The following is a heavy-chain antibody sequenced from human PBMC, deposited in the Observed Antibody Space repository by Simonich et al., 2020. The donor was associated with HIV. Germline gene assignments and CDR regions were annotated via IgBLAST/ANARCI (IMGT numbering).Heavy chain of an antibody. CDR2: IIPLLGKA. CDR3: AKESTGDSKDFWSGFYAFDI. D-gene: IGHD3-3*01. V-gene: IGHV1-69*06. Sequence: QVQLLQSGAEVKKPGSSVKVSCKASGGTFSSYGISWVRQAPGQGLEWMGGIIPLLGKAYYAQKFQGRVTIPADKSTSTAYMELSSLRSEDTAVYYCAKESTGDSKDFWSGFYAFDIWGQGTLVTVSS. CDR1: GGTFSSYG. J-gene: IGHJ3*02.